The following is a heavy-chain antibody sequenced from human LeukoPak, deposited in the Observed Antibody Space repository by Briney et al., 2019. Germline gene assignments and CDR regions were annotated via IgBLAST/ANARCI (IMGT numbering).Heavy chain of an antibody. CDR3: TKERGRYYDIPTYAFDI. CDR2: ISYDGSNK. CDR1: GFTFSSYG. D-gene: IGHD3-9*01. V-gene: IGHV3-30*18. Sequence: GRSLRLSCAASGFTFSSYGMHWVRQAPGKGLERVAVISYDGSNKYYADSVKGRFTISRDNSKNTLYLQMNSLRAEDTAVYYCTKERGRYYDIPTYAFDIWGQGTMVTVSS. J-gene: IGHJ3*02.